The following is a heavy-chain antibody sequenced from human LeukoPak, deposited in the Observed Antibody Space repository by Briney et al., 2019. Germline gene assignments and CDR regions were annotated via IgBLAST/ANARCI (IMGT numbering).Heavy chain of an antibody. D-gene: IGHD3-16*01. V-gene: IGHV3-33*01. CDR3: AREGTLQGGGGPDY. Sequence: GGSLRLSCAASGFTFSRYGMHWVRQAPGKGLEWVAVIRYDGSNEYYGDSVKGRFTVSRDNSKNTLYLQMNRLRVEDTAVYYCAREGTLQGGGGPDYWGQGTLVTVSS. CDR2: IRYDGSNE. CDR1: GFTFSRYG. J-gene: IGHJ4*02.